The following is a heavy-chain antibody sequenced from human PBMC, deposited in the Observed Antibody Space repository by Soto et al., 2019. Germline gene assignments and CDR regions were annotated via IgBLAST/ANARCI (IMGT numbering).Heavy chain of an antibody. J-gene: IGHJ6*02. CDR1: GYNLREYG. D-gene: IGHD2-15*01. CDR2: ISGDNVNR. CDR3: GREWWQLAQEQYCQFNRLDV. Sequence: QVHLVQSGVEVKTPGASVKVSCTAHGYNLREYGVSWLRQVPGKGFGWLGSISGDNVNRRSSQRFQDRLTMTTDTSSNPASMELRRLRSDDTAVYFCGREWWQLAQEQYCQFNRLDVWGQGTSVTVSS. V-gene: IGHV1-18*01.